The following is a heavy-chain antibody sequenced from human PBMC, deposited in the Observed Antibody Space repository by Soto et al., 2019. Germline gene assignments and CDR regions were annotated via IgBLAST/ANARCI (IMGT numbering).Heavy chain of an antibody. CDR3: ARSPVEIVATSLYWFDS. J-gene: IGHJ5*01. Sequence: EVQLVESGGGLDKPGGSLRLSCAASGFTFSSYSMNWVRQAPGKGLEWVSSISSSSTYIYYADSVKGRFTISRDNAKNSLYLQMNSLRVEDTAVYYCARSPVEIVATSLYWFDSWGQGTLVTVSS. D-gene: IGHD5-12*01. CDR1: GFTFSSYS. V-gene: IGHV3-21*01. CDR2: ISSSSTYI.